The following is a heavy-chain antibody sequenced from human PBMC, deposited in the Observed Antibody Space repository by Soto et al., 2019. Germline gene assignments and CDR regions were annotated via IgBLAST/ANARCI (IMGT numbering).Heavy chain of an antibody. D-gene: IGHD4-17*01. J-gene: IGHJ1*01. CDR1: GFTFSTYA. CDR3: AKLMASATTI. Sequence: PGGSLRLSCAASGFTFSTYAMTWVRQAPGKGLEWVSAIGESGGSTYYADSVKGRSTVSRDNSKNTLYLHMNSLRAEDTAVYYCAKLMASATTIWGQGTLVTVSS. CDR2: IGESGGST. V-gene: IGHV3-23*01.